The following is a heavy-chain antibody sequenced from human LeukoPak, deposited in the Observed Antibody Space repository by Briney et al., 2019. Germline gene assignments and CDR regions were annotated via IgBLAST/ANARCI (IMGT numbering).Heavy chain of an antibody. CDR2: ISGSGSNT. CDR1: GLTFSSYA. Sequence: GGSLRLSCAASGLTFSSYAMSWVRQAPGKGLEWVSSISGSGSNTYYADSVKGRFTISRDNSKNILYLQMNSLTAEDTAVYYCAKDQIYGDGGASDVWGQGTMVIVSS. V-gene: IGHV3-23*01. J-gene: IGHJ3*01. D-gene: IGHD4-17*01. CDR3: AKDQIYGDGGASDV.